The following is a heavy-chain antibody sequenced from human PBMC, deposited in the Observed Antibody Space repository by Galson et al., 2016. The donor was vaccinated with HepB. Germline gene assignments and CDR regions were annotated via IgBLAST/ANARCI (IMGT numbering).Heavy chain of an antibody. Sequence: SLRLSCAVSGFRFDDYAMHWVRLVPGKGLEWVSGISWNSGSIGYPDSVKGRFTVSRDNAKNSLYLQMNSLRAEDTALYFCAKDKAPRWEPLNERESFDLWGQGTLATVSS. J-gene: IGHJ4*02. CDR1: GFRFDDYA. CDR3: AKDKAPRWEPLNERESFDL. D-gene: IGHD1-26*01. CDR2: ISWNSGSI. V-gene: IGHV3-9*01.